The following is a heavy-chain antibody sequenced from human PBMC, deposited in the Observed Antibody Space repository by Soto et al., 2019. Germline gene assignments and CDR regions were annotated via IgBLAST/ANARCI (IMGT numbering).Heavy chain of an antibody. CDR1: GYNFNTYG. Sequence: QVQLVQSGAEVRRPGASVRISCKTSGYNFNTYGIIWVRQAPGQGLEWMGWISGYNGYTKYAESLEDRVTLSTDTSTTTAFLELRSLRSGDTALYFCARDRDYSHTDADIDYWGQGTLVSVSS. CDR2: ISGYNGYT. J-gene: IGHJ4*02. V-gene: IGHV1-18*01. D-gene: IGHD3-22*01. CDR3: ARDRDYSHTDADIDY.